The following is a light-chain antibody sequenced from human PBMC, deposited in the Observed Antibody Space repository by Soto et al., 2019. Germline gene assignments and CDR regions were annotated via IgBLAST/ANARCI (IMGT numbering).Light chain of an antibody. J-gene: IGLJ2*01. Sequence: QSALTQPASVSGSPGQSITISCTGTSSVVGGYNYVSWYQQHPGKAPKLMLYEVSNRPSGISNRFSGSKSGNTASLTISGLQAEDEADYYCTSYTTSSTLVVFGGGTKLTVL. CDR1: SSVVGGYNY. V-gene: IGLV2-14*01. CDR2: EVS. CDR3: TSYTTSSTLVV.